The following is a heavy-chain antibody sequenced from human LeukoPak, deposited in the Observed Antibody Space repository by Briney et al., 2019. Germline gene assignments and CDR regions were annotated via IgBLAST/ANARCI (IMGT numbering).Heavy chain of an antibody. CDR1: GGSFSGYY. J-gene: IGHJ1*01. CDR2: INHSGST. Sequence: SETLSLTCAVYGGSFSGYYCSWIRQPPGKGLEWIGEINHSGSTNYNPSLKSRVTISVDTSKNQFSLKLSSVTAADTAVYYCARGLGYSYGYHLLYFQHWGQGTLVTVSS. D-gene: IGHD5-18*01. CDR3: ARGLGYSYGYHLLYFQH. V-gene: IGHV4-34*01.